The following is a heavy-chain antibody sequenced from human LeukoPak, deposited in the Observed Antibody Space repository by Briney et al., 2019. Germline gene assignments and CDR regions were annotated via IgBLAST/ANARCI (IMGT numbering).Heavy chain of an antibody. D-gene: IGHD2-8*01. CDR2: IYYSGST. CDR3: ARGGDIVLIPFDY. J-gene: IGHJ4*02. Sequence: SETLSLTCTVSGGSISSSSYYWGWIRQPPGKGLEWIGSIYYSGSTYYNPSLKSRVTISVDTSKNQFSLKLSSVTAADTAVYYCARGGDIVLIPFDYWGQGTLVTVSS. CDR1: GGSISSSSYY. V-gene: IGHV4-39*07.